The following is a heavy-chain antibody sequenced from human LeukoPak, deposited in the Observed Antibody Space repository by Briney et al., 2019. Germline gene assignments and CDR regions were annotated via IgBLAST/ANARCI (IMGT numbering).Heavy chain of an antibody. V-gene: IGHV4-4*02. CDR2: IHHSGST. D-gene: IGHD6-13*01. CDR3: ARRQQLVLY. Sequence: SGTLSLTCVVSGGFISNGFWWSWVRQPPGKGLEWIGEIHHSGSTNYNPSLKSRATISVDKSKNQFSLKLSSVTAADTAVYYCARRQQLVLYWGQGTLVTVSS. J-gene: IGHJ4*02. CDR1: GGFISNGFW.